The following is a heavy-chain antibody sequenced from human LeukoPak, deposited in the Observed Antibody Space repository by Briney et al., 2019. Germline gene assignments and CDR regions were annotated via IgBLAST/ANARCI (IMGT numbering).Heavy chain of an antibody. D-gene: IGHD6-13*01. Sequence: QSPTCTVSGGSISSGGYCWSWTRQHPGKGLGGIGHIYYSGSTYYNPPLKSRVTISVDTSKNQFSLKLSSVTAADPAVYYCARLAAAAPQGFDPWGQGTLVTVSS. CDR3: ARLAAAAPQGFDP. V-gene: IGHV4-31*03. CDR2: IYYSGST. CDR1: GGSISSGGYC. J-gene: IGHJ5*02.